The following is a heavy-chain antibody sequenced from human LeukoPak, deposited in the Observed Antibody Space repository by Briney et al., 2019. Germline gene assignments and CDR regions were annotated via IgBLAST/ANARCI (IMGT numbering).Heavy chain of an antibody. V-gene: IGHV3-30*18. CDR3: AKDLMIGSLGGSYYYGMDV. J-gene: IGHJ6*02. CDR2: ISFDGSDK. D-gene: IGHD3-22*01. CDR1: GFTFTNFG. Sequence: GGSLRLSCVASGFTFTNFGMHWVRQAPGKWLEWVAGISFDGSDKYYADSVKGRFTISRDESKNTLYLQVTSLRPEDTAVFYCAKDLMIGSLGGSYYYGMDVWGQGTTVIVSS.